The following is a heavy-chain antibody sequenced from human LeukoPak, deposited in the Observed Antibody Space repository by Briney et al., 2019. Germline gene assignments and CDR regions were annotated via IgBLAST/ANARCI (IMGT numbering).Heavy chain of an antibody. CDR2: ISYDGSNK. Sequence: PGRSLRLSCAASGFTFSSYGMHWVRQAPGKGLEWVAVISYDGSNKYYADSVKGRFTISRDNSKNTLYLQMNSLRAEDTAVYYCAKDRKGYCSGGSCYPFDYWGQGTLVTVSS. CDR1: GFTFSSYG. J-gene: IGHJ4*02. D-gene: IGHD2-15*01. V-gene: IGHV3-30*18. CDR3: AKDRKGYCSGGSCYPFDY.